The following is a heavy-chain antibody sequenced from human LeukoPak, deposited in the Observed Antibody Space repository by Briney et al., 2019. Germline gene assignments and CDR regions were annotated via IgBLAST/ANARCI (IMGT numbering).Heavy chain of an antibody. V-gene: IGHV1-46*01. CDR2: INPSGGST. Sequence: ASVKVSCKASGYTFTSYYMHWVRQAPGQGLEWMGIINPSGGSTSYAQKFQGRVTMTRDTSTSTVYMDLSSLRSEDTAMYYCARVYCSGGSCYGEVFDYWGQGTLVTVSS. CDR1: GYTFTSYY. D-gene: IGHD2-15*01. J-gene: IGHJ4*02. CDR3: ARVYCSGGSCYGEVFDY.